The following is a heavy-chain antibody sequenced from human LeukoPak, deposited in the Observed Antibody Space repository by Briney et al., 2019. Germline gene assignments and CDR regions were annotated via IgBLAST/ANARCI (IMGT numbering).Heavy chain of an antibody. CDR1: GGSISSYY. CDR3: ARGYDILTGYSYWYFDL. J-gene: IGHJ2*01. CDR2: IYYSGST. Sequence: SETLSLTYTVSGGSISSYYWSWIRQPPGKGLEWIGYIYYSGSTNYNPSLKSRVTISVDTSKNQFSLKLSSVTAADTAVYYCARGYDILTGYSYWYFDLWGRGTLVTVSS. V-gene: IGHV4-59*01. D-gene: IGHD3-9*01.